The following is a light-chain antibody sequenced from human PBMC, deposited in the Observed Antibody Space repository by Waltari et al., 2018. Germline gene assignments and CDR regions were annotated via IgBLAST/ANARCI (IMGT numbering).Light chain of an antibody. CDR2: EVS. V-gene: IGLV2-8*01. CDR1: SSAVGGYNY. J-gene: IGLJ2*01. CDR3: SSYAGRNNLV. Sequence: QSALTQPPSASGSPGQSVTISSTGPSSAVGGYNYVSWYQQHPGKAPKLMIYEVSKRPSGVPDRFSGSKSGNTASLTVSGLQAEDEADYYCSSYAGRNNLVFGGGTKLTVL.